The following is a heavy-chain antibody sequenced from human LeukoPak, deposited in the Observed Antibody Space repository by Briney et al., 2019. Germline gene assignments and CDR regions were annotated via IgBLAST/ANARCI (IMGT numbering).Heavy chain of an antibody. CDR2: IYSGGST. J-gene: IGHJ3*02. D-gene: IGHD5-18*01. V-gene: IGHV3-53*01. CDR1: GFTVSSNY. CDR3: ARCHSYGYGDAFDI. Sequence: GGSLRLSCAASGFTVSSNYMSWVRQAPGKGLEWVSVIYSGGSTYYADSVKGRFTISRDNSKNTLYLQMNSLRAEDTAVYYCARCHSYGYGDAFDIWGQGTMVTVSS.